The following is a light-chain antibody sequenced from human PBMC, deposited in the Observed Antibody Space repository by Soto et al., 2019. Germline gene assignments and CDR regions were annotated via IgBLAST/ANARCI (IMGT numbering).Light chain of an antibody. J-gene: IGLJ2*01. CDR2: EVT. CDR1: SSDIGSYDL. CDR3: CSCGSSGTI. Sequence: QSALTQPASVSGSPGQSITISGNGTSSDIGSYDLLSWYQQHPGKAPKLMIYEVTKRPAGVSDRFSGSKSANTASLTISGLKVADEAEYYCCSCGSSGTIFGGGTKVTV. V-gene: IGLV2-23*02.